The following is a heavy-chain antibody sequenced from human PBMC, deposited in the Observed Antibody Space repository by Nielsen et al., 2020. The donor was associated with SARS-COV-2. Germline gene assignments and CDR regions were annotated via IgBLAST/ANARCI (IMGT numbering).Heavy chain of an antibody. CDR2: ISSSSSTI. J-gene: IGHJ6*02. D-gene: IGHD1-14*01. CDR1: GFTFGDFY. Sequence: GESLKISCAASGFTFGDFYMSWIRQAPGKGLEWLSYISSSSSTIYYADSVKGRFTISRDNAKNSLYLQMNSLRAEDTAVYYCARPGKAYNYYYYGMDVWGQGTTVTVSS. V-gene: IGHV3-11*04. CDR3: ARPGKAYNYYYYGMDV.